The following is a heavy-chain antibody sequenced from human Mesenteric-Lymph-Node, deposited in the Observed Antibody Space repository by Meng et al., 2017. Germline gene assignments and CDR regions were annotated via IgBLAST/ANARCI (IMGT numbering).Heavy chain of an antibody. J-gene: IGHJ4*02. CDR2: IYYSGST. Sequence: QVQLQRSGPRLVKPSETLSLTCTVSGGSISSYYWSWIRQPPGKGLEWIGHIYYSGSTNYNPSLKSRVTISVDTSKNQFSLRLSSVTATDTAVYYCARQSGYFDYWGQGTLVTVSS. D-gene: IGHD3-10*01. CDR1: GGSISSYY. V-gene: IGHV4-59*08. CDR3: ARQSGYFDY.